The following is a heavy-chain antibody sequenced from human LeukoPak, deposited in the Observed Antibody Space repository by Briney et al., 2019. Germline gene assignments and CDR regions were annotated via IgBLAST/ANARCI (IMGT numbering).Heavy chain of an antibody. Sequence: GGSLRLSCAASGFTFSSYGMHWVRQAPGKGLEWVAVISYDGSNKYYADSVKGRFTISRDNSKNTLYLQMNSLRAEDTAVYYCAKIYVPNSSSWSVWFDPWGQGTLVTVSS. D-gene: IGHD6-13*01. V-gene: IGHV3-30*18. J-gene: IGHJ5*02. CDR1: GFTFSSYG. CDR2: ISYDGSNK. CDR3: AKIYVPNSSSWSVWFDP.